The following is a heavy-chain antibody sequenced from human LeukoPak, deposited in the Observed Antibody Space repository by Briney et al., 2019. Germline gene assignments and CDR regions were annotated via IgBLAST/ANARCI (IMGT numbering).Heavy chain of an antibody. D-gene: IGHD2/OR15-2a*01. CDR3: AVNGFQTLTTSFDY. J-gene: IGHJ4*02. CDR2: ILPKSGDT. Sequence: ASVEVSCKASGYTFSAYHVHWVRQAPGQGFEWMGWILPKSGDTDYAQNFQARVTMSRDISVSTAYMELSSLKSDDTAVYYCAVNGFQTLTTSFDYWGRGSLVTVSS. CDR1: GYTFSAYH. V-gene: IGHV1-2*02.